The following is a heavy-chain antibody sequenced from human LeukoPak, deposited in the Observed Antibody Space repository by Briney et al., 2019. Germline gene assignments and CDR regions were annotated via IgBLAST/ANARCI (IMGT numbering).Heavy chain of an antibody. D-gene: IGHD1-1*01. Sequence: GASVKVSCKASGYTFTGYYMHWVRQAPGQGLEWMGWINPNSGGTNYAQKFQGRVTMTRDTSISTAYMELSRLRSDDTAVYYCARGSYNWSDGGYYFDYWGQGTLVTVSS. CDR1: GYTFTGYY. J-gene: IGHJ4*02. CDR3: ARGSYNWSDGGYYFDY. CDR2: INPNSGGT. V-gene: IGHV1-2*02.